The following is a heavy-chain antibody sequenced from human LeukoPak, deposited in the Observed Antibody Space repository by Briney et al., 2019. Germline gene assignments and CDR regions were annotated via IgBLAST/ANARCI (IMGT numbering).Heavy chain of an antibody. CDR1: GVSISSDY. D-gene: IGHD1-26*01. V-gene: IGHV4-59*01. Sequence: SETLSLTCTVSGVSISSDYWSWIRQPPGKGLDWIGYIYYSGNTNYHPSLESRVSMSLDTSKAQFSLNLRSVTAADTAVYYCARYLRNRGTFYLDYLGQGTLVTVSS. CDR3: ARYLRNRGTFYLDY. J-gene: IGHJ4*02. CDR2: IYYSGNT.